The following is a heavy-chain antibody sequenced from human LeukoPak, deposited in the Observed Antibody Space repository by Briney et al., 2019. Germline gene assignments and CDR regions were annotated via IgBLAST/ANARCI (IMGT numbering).Heavy chain of an antibody. D-gene: IGHD5-24*01. J-gene: IGHJ6*03. CDR2: IMPLFGTA. CDR1: GGTFNSYA. CDR3: ASGSLGDGYGVGDYYQYMDV. V-gene: IGHV1-69*05. Sequence: SVKVSCKASGGTFNSYAISWVRQAPGHGLEWMGGIMPLFGTANYAQTLQRRLTFTTDESASTAYIEVSSLRSEDTAVYYCASGSLGDGYGVGDYYQYMDVWGKGTTVTVSS.